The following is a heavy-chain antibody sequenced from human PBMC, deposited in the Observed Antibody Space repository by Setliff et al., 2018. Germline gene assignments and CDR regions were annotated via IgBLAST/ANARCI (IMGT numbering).Heavy chain of an antibody. V-gene: IGHV1-2*02. Sequence: GASVKVSCKASGYTFTGYYMHWVRQAPGQGLEWMGWINPNSGGTNYAQKFQGRVTMTRDTSIGTAYMELSRLRSDDTAVYYCARERSGSYEGFDPWGQGTLVTVSS. CDR1: GYTFTGYY. CDR3: ARERSGSYEGFDP. J-gene: IGHJ5*02. CDR2: INPNSGGT. D-gene: IGHD1-26*01.